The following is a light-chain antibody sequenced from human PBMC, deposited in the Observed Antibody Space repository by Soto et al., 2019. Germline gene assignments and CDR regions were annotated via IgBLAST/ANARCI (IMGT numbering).Light chain of an antibody. CDR1: QSVSSTY. V-gene: IGKV3-20*01. Sequence: EIVLTQSPGTLSSSPGERATLSCRASQSVSSTYLAWYQQKPGQTPRLLISAASNRATGIPDRFSGSGSGTDFDLTISRLEPEDFAVYYCQQYGSSSWTFGQGTRVEI. CDR3: QQYGSSSWT. J-gene: IGKJ1*01. CDR2: AAS.